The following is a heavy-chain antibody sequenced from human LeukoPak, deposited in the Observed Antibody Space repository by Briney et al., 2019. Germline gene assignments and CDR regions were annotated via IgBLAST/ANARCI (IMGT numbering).Heavy chain of an antibody. V-gene: IGHV4-59*08. CDR3: ARQRYYYDSSGYYYYDY. J-gene: IGHJ4*02. Sequence: SETLSLTCAVSGGSISSYYWSWNRQPPGKGLEWIGYIYYSRSTNYNPSLKSRVTISVDTSKNQFSLKLSSVTAADTAVYYCARQRYYYDSSGYYYYDYWGQGTLVTVSS. D-gene: IGHD3-22*01. CDR2: IYYSRST. CDR1: GGSISSYY.